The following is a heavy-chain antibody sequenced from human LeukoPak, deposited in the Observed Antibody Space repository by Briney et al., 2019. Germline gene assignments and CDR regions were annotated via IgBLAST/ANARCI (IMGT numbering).Heavy chain of an antibody. CDR2: ISDTGGRT. J-gene: IGHJ5*02. D-gene: IGHD3-3*01. Sequence: PGGSLRLSCAASGFTFSDSAVSWVRQAPGEGREWVSSISDTGGRTYYADSVKGRFAISRDNSRNTVFLQMNSLRAGDTAIYYCAKGGQDYDFWRFDLWGQGILVAVSS. CDR3: AKGGQDYDFWRFDL. CDR1: GFTFSDSA. V-gene: IGHV3-23*01.